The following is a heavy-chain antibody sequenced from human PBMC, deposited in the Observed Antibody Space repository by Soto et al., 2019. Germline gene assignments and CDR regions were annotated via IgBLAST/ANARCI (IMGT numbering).Heavy chain of an antibody. Sequence: SGPTLVKPTQTLTLTCTFSGFSLSTSGVGVGWIRQPPGKALEWLALIYWNDDKRYSPSLKSRLAITKDTSKNQVVLTMTNMDPVDTATYYCAHSLQWLPRGYFDYWGQGTLVTVSS. J-gene: IGHJ4*02. CDR1: GFSLSTSGVG. CDR2: IYWNDDK. CDR3: AHSLQWLPRGYFDY. V-gene: IGHV2-5*01. D-gene: IGHD6-19*01.